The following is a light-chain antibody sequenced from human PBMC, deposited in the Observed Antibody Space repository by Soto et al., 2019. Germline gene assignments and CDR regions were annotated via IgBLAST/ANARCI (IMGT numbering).Light chain of an antibody. V-gene: IGKV1-5*01. CDR1: QSSNRW. CDR2: DAS. Sequence: IQMTQSPSTLSASIGDTVTITCRASQSSNRWLAWYQQKPGEAPKLLIYDASSLESGVPSRFSGTGSGTEFTLIISSLQPDDFATYYCQQYGSYWTFGQGAKVESK. CDR3: QQYGSYWT. J-gene: IGKJ1*01.